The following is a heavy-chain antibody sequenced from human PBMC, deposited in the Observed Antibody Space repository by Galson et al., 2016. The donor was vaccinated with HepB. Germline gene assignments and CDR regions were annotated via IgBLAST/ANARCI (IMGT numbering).Heavy chain of an antibody. J-gene: IGHJ4*02. CDR2: IIPIAGKG. V-gene: IGHV1-69*13. CDR1: GRTFSSYA. Sequence: SVKVSCKASGRTFSSYAISWIRQAPGQGLEWMGGIIPIAGKGSYAQKFQGRVTVTADESTRTVYMELSSLRSEDTAMYYCVRLDRRAVALKDRGQGTLVIVSS. CDR3: VRLDRRAVALKD. D-gene: IGHD6-19*01.